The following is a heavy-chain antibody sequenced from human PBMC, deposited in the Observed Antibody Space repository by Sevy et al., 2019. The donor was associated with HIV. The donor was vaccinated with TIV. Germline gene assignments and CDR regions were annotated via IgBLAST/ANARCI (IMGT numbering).Heavy chain of an antibody. V-gene: IGHV3-21*01. Sequence: GGSLRLSCVASEFAFNIHNMSWVRQAPGKGLEWVSSISTSSNNIYYADSVEGRFTISRDNAKNSRYLQMTGLRAEDTAVYYCARTFSFSWYDYWGQGTLVTVSS. CDR3: ARTFSFSWYDY. CDR1: EFAFNIHN. D-gene: IGHD6-13*01. CDR2: ISTSSNNI. J-gene: IGHJ4*02.